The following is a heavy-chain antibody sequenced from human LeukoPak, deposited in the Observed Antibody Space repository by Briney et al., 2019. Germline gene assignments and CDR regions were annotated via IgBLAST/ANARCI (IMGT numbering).Heavy chain of an antibody. V-gene: IGHV3-23*01. CDR3: ATAANWVYYSDY. D-gene: IGHD7-27*01. CDR2: INGSGGST. CDR1: GFTFSSYA. Sequence: GGSLRLSCAASGFTFSSYAMSWVRQAPGKGLAWVSAINGSGGSTYYADSVKGRFTISRDNSKNTLYLQMNSLRAEDTAVYYCATAANWVYYSDYWGQGTLVTVSS. J-gene: IGHJ4*02.